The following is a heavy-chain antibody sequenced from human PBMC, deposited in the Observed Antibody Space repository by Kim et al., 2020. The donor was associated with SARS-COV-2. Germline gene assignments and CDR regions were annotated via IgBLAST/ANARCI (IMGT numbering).Heavy chain of an antibody. V-gene: IGHV4-34*01. D-gene: IGHD3-3*01. CDR2: INHSGST. CDR1: GGSFSGYY. CDR3: ARGFTIFGVVRGAFDI. Sequence: SETLSLTCAVYGGSFSGYYWSWIRQPPGKGLEWIGEINHSGSTNYNPSLKSRVTISVDTSKNQFSLKLSSVTTADTAVYYCARGFTIFGVVRGAFDIWG. J-gene: IGHJ3*02.